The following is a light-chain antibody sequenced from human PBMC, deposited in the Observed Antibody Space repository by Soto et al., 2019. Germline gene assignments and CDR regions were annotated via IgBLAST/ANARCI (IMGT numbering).Light chain of an antibody. Sequence: EIVLTQSPGTLSLSPGARAPLPCRVRESVNNNYLSWYQQKPGQAPRLLIYGASSRATGIPDRFSGSGSGTDFTLTISRLESEDFAVYYCQVYGRSPLNLTFGPGTKVDIK. CDR3: QVYGRSPLNLT. CDR2: GAS. V-gene: IGKV3-20*01. J-gene: IGKJ1*01. CDR1: ESVNNNY.